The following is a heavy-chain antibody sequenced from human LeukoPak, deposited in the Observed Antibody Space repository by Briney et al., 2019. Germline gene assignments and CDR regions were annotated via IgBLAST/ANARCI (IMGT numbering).Heavy chain of an antibody. CDR1: GFTFSSYA. D-gene: IGHD1-26*01. J-gene: IGHJ4*02. Sequence: GGSLRLSCAASGFTFSSYAMSWVRQAPGKGLEWVSAISGSGGSTYYADSVKGRFTISRDNSKNTLYLQMNSLRAEDTAVYYCARDPYSGVSAAPNYWGQGTLVTVSS. CDR2: ISGSGGST. V-gene: IGHV3-23*01. CDR3: ARDPYSGVSAAPNY.